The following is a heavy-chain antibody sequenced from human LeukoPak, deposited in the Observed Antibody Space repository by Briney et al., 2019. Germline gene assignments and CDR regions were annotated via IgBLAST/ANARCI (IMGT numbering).Heavy chain of an antibody. CDR3: ARESAEYSSGWYYS. V-gene: IGHV7-4-1*02. CDR2: INTKTGNP. Sequence: GASVKVSCKASGYTFSNYVMNWVRQAPGQGPEWMGWINTKTGNPTYAQGFTGRFVFSLDTSVSTAYLQISSLKAEDTAVYYCARESAEYSSGWYYSWGQGTLVTVSS. D-gene: IGHD6-19*01. J-gene: IGHJ5*01. CDR1: GYTFSNYV.